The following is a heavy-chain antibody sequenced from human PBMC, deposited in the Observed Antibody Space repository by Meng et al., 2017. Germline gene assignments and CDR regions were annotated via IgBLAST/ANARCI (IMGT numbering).Heavy chain of an antibody. CDR2: IYYSGST. CDR1: GGSISSSSYY. Sequence: HLHLSVAGPGLVKPSETLSLACTVSGGSISSSSYYGGWIRQPPGKGLEWIGSIYYSGSTYYNPSLKSRVTISVDTSKNQFSLKLSSVTAADTAVYYCARWSIYCSGGSCYSFDYWGQGTLVTVSS. D-gene: IGHD2-15*01. J-gene: IGHJ4*02. CDR3: ARWSIYCSGGSCYSFDY. V-gene: IGHV4-39*07.